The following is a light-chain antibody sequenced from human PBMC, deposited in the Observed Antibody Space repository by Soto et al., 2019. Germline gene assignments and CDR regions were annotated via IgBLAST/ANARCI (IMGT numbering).Light chain of an antibody. V-gene: IGKV1-39*01. Sequence: DIQMTQSPSSLSASVGDRVTITCRASQSISSYLHGYQQKPGKAPKLLIYAASSLQSGVPSRFSGSGSGTDFTLTISSLQPEDFATYYCQQSYNTPWTFGQGTKVESK. CDR1: QSISSY. CDR2: AAS. J-gene: IGKJ1*01. CDR3: QQSYNTPWT.